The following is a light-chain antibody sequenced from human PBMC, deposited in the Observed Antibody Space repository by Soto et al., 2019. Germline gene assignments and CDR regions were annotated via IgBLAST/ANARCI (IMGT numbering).Light chain of an antibody. CDR2: WAS. Sequence: DIVMTQSPDSLAVSLGERATINCKSSQSVLYSSNNKNYLAWYQQKPGQPPKLLISWASTRETGVPDRFSGSGSGAHFTLTISSLQAEDVAVYYCQQYYATPQTFGQGTKVEIK. CDR1: QSVLYSSNNKNY. CDR3: QQYYATPQT. J-gene: IGKJ1*01. V-gene: IGKV4-1*01.